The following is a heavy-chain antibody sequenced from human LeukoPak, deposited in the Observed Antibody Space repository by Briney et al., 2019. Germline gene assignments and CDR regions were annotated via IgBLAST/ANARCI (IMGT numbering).Heavy chain of an antibody. CDR1: GFIFSNGW. CDR2: IRSKADGGTT. Sequence: PGGSLRLSCAASGFIFSNGWVSWVRQAPGKGLEWVGRIRSKADGGTTDYAGTMKGRFTISRDESKNILYLQINSLKTEDTAVYYCTIDYTGHWGQGTLVTVSS. J-gene: IGHJ4*02. CDR3: TIDYTGH. V-gene: IGHV3-15*01. D-gene: IGHD2-2*02.